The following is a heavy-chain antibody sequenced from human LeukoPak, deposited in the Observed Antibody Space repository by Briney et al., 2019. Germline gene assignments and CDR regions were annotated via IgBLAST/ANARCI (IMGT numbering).Heavy chain of an antibody. CDR2: INSDGSIT. J-gene: IGHJ4*02. CDR1: GFTFTTYW. CDR3: ARTDISGWSRPLDC. D-gene: IGHD6-19*01. V-gene: IGHV3-74*01. Sequence: GGSLRLSCAASGFTFTTYWMHWVRQAPGKGLVWVSHINSDGSITSYADSVKGRFTISRDNAKNTLYLQMNSLRAEDTAVYYCARTDISGWSRPLDCWGQGTLVTVSS.